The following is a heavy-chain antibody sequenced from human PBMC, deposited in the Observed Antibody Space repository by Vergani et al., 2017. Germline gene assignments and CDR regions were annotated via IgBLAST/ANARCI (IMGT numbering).Heavy chain of an antibody. D-gene: IGHD2-2*01. V-gene: IGHV1-69*12. J-gene: IGHJ3*02. CDR2: IIPIFGTA. CDR3: AREFCQLLCQHDAFDI. CDR1: GGTFSSYA. Sequence: QVQLVQSGAEVKKPGSSVKVSCKASGGTFSSYAISWVRQAPGQGLEWMGGIIPIFGTANYAQKFQGRVTITADESTSTAYMELSSLRSEDTALYYCAREFCQLLCQHDAFDIWGQGTMVTVSS.